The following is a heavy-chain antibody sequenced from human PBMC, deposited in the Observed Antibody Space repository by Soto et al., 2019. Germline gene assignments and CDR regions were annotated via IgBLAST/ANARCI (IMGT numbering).Heavy chain of an antibody. V-gene: IGHV3-9*01. Sequence: VQVVASGGGLVQPGRSLRLSCAVSGFRFEQYVMHWVRQAQGKGLECVSTVSPTGDTVAYAASVEGPFTVSRYNAKNSLYLQMNRLKGDDTAFYYCLKDAPNGSIDDWGQGTLVTVSS. CDR3: LKDAPNGSIDD. CDR1: GFRFEQYV. CDR2: VSPTGDTV. D-gene: IGHD3-10*01. J-gene: IGHJ4*02.